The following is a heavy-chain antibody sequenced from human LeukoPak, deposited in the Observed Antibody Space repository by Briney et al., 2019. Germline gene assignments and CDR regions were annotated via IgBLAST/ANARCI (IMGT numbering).Heavy chain of an antibody. CDR2: IYSGGST. V-gene: IGHV3-53*01. CDR3: ASSVRGATEYYFDY. D-gene: IGHD1-26*01. CDR1: GFTVSSNY. J-gene: IGHJ4*02. Sequence: GGSLRLSCAASGFTVSSNYMSWVRQAPGKGLEWVSVIYSGGSTYYADSVKGRFTISRDNSKNTLYLQMNSLRAEDTAVHYCASSVRGATEYYFDYWGQGTLVTVSS.